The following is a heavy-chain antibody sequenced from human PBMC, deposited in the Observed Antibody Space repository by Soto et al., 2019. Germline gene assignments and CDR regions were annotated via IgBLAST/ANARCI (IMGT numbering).Heavy chain of an antibody. V-gene: IGHV1-69*01. CDR3: ARKGPYSSSNCVMAF. Sequence: QVQLVQSGPAVKKPGSSVKVSCKASGGSLTYNAFSWVRQAPGQGLEWMGGIVTVFGTANHAQKFQGRVTITAEESTSTAYMALSSLKSEDTAVYYCARKGPYSSSNCVMAFWGKGTTVTVPS. CDR1: GGSLTYNA. D-gene: IGHD6-13*01. CDR2: IVTVFGTA. J-gene: IGHJ6*04.